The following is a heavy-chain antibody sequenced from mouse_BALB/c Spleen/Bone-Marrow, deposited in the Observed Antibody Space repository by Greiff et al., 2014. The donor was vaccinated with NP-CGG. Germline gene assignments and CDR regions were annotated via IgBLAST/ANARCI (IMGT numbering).Heavy chain of an antibody. Sequence: QVQLQQSGPGLVAPSQSLSITCTVSGFSLTSYGVHWVRQPPGKVLEWLGVIWAGGSTNYNSALMSRLSISKDNSKSQVFLEMNSLQTDDTAMYYCARGSYCEGAMDYWGQGTSVTVSS. CDR1: GFSLTSYG. V-gene: IGHV2-9*02. CDR3: ARGSYCEGAMDY. D-gene: IGHD1-1*01. CDR2: IWAGGST. J-gene: IGHJ4*01.